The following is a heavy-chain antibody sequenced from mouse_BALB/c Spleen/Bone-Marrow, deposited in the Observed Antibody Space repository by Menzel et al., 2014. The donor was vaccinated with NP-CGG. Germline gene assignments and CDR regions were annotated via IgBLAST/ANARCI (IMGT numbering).Heavy chain of an antibody. D-gene: IGHD2-4*01. CDR3: ARHAYYDQTEVSFVY. V-gene: IGHV5-9-2*01. Sequence: DVMLVESGGGLVKSGGSLKLSCAASGFSFNSYGMSWVRQTPEKRLERVATISGGGSYTFYPDSVKGRFTISRDNAKNNLYLQLSSLRSEDTALYYCARHAYYDQTEVSFVYWGQGTLVTVSA. CDR2: ISGGGSYT. J-gene: IGHJ3*01. CDR1: GFSFNSYG.